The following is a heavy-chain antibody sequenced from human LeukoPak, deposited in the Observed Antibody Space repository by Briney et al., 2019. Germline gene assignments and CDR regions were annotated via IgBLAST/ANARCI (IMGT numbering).Heavy chain of an antibody. CDR1: RFTFSNYA. CDR3: AKVGSSSFDAFDI. Sequence: PGGSLRLSCAASRFTFSNYAMTWVRQAPGKGLEWVSGISGSGGSTYYAGSVRCRFTISRDDSKNTLYLQMNSLRAEDTAVFYCAKVGSSSFDAFDIWGQGTMVTVTS. J-gene: IGHJ3*02. D-gene: IGHD6-13*01. CDR2: ISGSGGST. V-gene: IGHV3-23*01.